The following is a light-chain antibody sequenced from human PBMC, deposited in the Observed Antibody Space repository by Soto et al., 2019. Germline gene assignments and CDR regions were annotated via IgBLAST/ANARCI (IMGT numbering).Light chain of an antibody. CDR2: DAS. V-gene: IGKV3-15*01. CDR3: QQYNSWPRT. Sequence: IVLTQSPSTLSLSPGKRATLSCRASQNISIYLIWYQQKPGQAPRLLIYDASTLESGIPARFSGSGSGTEFTLTISSLQSEDFAIYYCQQYNSWPRTFGQGTKVDIK. CDR1: QNISIY. J-gene: IGKJ1*01.